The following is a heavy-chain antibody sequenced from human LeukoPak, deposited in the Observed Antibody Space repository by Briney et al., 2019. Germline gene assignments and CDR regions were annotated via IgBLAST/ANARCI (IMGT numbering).Heavy chain of an antibody. CDR2: IYYSGFT. J-gene: IGHJ4*02. CDR1: GGSISTYY. D-gene: IGHD6-19*01. CDR3: AREGSSGWHDY. Sequence: PSETLSLTCTVSGGSISTYYWSWIRQSPGKGLEWIGYIYYSGFTDYNPSLNNRVTISVDTSKSQFSLKLRSVTPADTAVYYCAREGSSGWHDYWGQGALVTVSS. V-gene: IGHV4-59*01.